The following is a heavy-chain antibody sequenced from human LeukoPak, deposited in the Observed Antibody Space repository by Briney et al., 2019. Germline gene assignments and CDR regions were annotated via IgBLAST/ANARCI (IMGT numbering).Heavy chain of an antibody. CDR2: INPSGGST. D-gene: IGHD4-11*01. V-gene: IGHV1-46*01. CDR3: AREAYGSNDNNWFDP. CDR1: GYTFTIYY. Sequence: GASVTVSCKASGYTFTIYYMHWVRQAPGQGLEWMGIINPSGGSTSYAQKFQGRVTMTRDTSTSTVYMELSSLRSEDTAVYYCAREAYGSNDNNWFDPWGQGTLVTVSS. J-gene: IGHJ5*02.